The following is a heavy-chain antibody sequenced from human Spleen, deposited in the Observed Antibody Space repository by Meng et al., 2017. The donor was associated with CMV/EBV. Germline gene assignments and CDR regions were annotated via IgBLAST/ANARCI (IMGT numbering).Heavy chain of an antibody. V-gene: IGHV4-39*07. D-gene: IGHD2-2*01. CDR2: IYYSGST. CDR3: AKIHESVVVPAANNWFDP. CDR1: VCCSRRSSYC. Sequence: AEPVLLTPWETLPLTWSDVVCCSRRSSYCGGCIRQPPGKGLEWIGRIYYSGSTYYNPSLKSRVTISVDTTKNQFSLKLSSVTAADTAVYYCAKIHESVVVPAANNWFDPWGQGTLVTVSS. J-gene: IGHJ5*02.